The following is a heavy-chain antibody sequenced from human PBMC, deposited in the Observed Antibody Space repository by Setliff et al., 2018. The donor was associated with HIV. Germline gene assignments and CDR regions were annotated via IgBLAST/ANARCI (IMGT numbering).Heavy chain of an antibody. CDR3: ARLIHTGLLYFDY. D-gene: IGHD2-8*02. J-gene: IGHJ4*02. Sequence: SETLSLTCAVYGGSFSGSYWSWIRQPPGKGLEWIGYIYTSGTTEYNPSLDSRVTISVDTSRDQFSLNLRSVTAADTALYFCARLIHTGLLYFDYWGLGMLVTAPQ. V-gene: IGHV4-4*09. CDR2: IYTSGTT. CDR1: GGSFSGSY.